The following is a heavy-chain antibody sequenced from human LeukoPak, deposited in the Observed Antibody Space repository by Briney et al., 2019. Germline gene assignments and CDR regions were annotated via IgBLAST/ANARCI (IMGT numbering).Heavy chain of an antibody. J-gene: IGHJ4*02. CDR2: ISGSGGST. D-gene: IGHD2-15*01. CDR3: AKSYSGNCYTPSDY. Sequence: PGGSLRLSCAASGFTFSSYAMSWVRQAPGEGLEWVSAISGSGGSTYYADSVKGRFTISRDNSKNTLHLQMNSLRAEDTAEYYCAKSYSGNCYTPSDYWGQGTLVTVSS. CDR1: GFTFSSYA. V-gene: IGHV3-23*01.